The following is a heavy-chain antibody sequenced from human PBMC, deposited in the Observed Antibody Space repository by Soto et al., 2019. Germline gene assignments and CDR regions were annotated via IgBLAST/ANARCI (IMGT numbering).Heavy chain of an antibody. CDR2: ISSDGKNR. Sequence: PGGSLRLSCTGSGFTFNAYALHWVRHGPVKGLEWVASISSDGKNRNFADSVKGRFTLSRENSKNTIHLDMGSLQPGDTGIYYCVREYYSNDFYITWFDPWGQGTQVTVSS. CDR3: VREYYSNDFYITWFDP. V-gene: IGHV3-30*04. CDR1: GFTFNAYA. D-gene: IGHD2-8*01. J-gene: IGHJ5*02.